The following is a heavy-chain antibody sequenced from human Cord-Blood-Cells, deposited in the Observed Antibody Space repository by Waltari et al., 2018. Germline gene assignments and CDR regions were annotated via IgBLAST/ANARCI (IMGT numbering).Heavy chain of an antibody. D-gene: IGHD3-3*01. Sequence: EVQLVETGGGLIQPGGSLILSCAASGFPVSSIYMSWVRQAPGKGLEWVSVIYSGGSTYYADSVKGRFTISRDNSKNTLYLQMNSLRAEDMAVYYCARESRGFWSGYFDYWGQGTLVTVSS. CDR1: GFPVSSIY. CDR2: IYSGGST. V-gene: IGHV3-53*02. CDR3: ARESRGFWSGYFDY. J-gene: IGHJ4*02.